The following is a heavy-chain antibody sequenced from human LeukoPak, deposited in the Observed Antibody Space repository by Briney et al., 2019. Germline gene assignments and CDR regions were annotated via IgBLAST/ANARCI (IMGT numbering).Heavy chain of an antibody. D-gene: IGHD4-11*01. V-gene: IGHV4-31*03. CDR3: ARASGASPPYN. J-gene: IGHJ4*02. CDR2: IYYSGST. Sequence: PSETLSLTCSVSGGSIGIYYWSWIRQHPGKGLEWIGYIYYSGSTYYNPSLKSRVTISVDTSKNQFSLKLSSVTAADTAVYYCARASGASPPYNWGQGTLVTVSS. CDR1: GGSIGIYY.